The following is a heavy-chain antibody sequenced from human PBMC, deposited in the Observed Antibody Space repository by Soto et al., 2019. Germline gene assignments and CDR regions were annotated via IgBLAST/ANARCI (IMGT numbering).Heavy chain of an antibody. Sequence: QVQLVQSGAEVKRSGASVRISCKASGYTFNRHDSNWVRQATGPGLEWIGWMNPNSGNTGYAQKFQGIVTMTRDSSITTASMDLSSLTSEDTAIYYCAREVLYGSIQDNTLDIWGQGTMVSVSS. J-gene: IGHJ3*02. V-gene: IGHV1-8*01. CDR1: GYTFNRHD. D-gene: IGHD6-19*01. CDR3: AREVLYGSIQDNTLDI. CDR2: MNPNSGNT.